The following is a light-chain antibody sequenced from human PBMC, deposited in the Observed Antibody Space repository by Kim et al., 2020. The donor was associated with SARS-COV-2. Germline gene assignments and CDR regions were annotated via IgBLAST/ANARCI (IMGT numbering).Light chain of an antibody. Sequence: SIAITSTGTSSDVGGYNYVSWYQQHPGKTPKHMIDDVSKRPSGCSNRFSGSKSGNTTSLTISWLQAEDDADYYYSTYSSTSTYVVFGGGTQLTVL. CDR3: STYSSTSTYVV. V-gene: IGLV2-14*04. CDR1: SSDVGGYNY. CDR2: DVS. J-gene: IGLJ2*01.